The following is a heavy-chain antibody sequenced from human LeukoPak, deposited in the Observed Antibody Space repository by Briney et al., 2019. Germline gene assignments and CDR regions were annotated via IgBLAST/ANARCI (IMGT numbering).Heavy chain of an antibody. CDR1: GFTFSSYG. J-gene: IGHJ4*02. D-gene: IGHD1-26*01. V-gene: IGHV3-30*18. Sequence: GGSLRLSCAASGFTFSSYGMHWVRQAPGKGLGWVAVISYDGSNKYYADSVKGRFTISRDNSKNTLYLQMNSLRAEDTAVYYCAKDLSGTLDYWGQGTLVTVSS. CDR3: AKDLSGTLDY. CDR2: ISYDGSNK.